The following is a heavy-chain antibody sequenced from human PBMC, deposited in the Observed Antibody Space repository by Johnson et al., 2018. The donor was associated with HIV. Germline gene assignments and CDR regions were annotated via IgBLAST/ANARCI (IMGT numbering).Heavy chain of an antibody. J-gene: IGHJ3*02. CDR3: AKDRNVLLWFPRAFDI. CDR1: GFTFDDYG. Sequence: VQLVESGGGVVRPGGSLGLSCAASGFTFDDYGMSWVSQAPGKGLEWVSGINWNGGSTYYADSGKGRFTISRDNSKNTLYLQMNSLRAEDTAVYYCAKDRNVLLWFPRAFDIWDQGTMVTVSS. V-gene: IGHV3-20*04. CDR2: INWNGGST. D-gene: IGHD3-10*01.